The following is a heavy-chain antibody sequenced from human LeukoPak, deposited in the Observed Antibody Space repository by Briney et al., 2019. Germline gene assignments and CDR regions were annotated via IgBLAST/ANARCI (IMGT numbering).Heavy chain of an antibody. CDR1: GFTFSSYA. Sequence: GGSLRLSCAASGFTFSSYAMSWVRQAPGKGLVWVSRIMSDGRSTYADSVKGRFTISRDTAKNTLYLQMNSLRAEDTAVYYCARDSQFIGPLYWGQETLVTVSS. V-gene: IGHV3-74*01. J-gene: IGHJ4*02. CDR2: IMSDGRST. CDR3: ARDSQFIGPLY. D-gene: IGHD5-24*01.